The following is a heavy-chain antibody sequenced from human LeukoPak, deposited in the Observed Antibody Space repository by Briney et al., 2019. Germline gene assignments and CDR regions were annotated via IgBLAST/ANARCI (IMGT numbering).Heavy chain of an antibody. V-gene: IGHV4-38-2*02. D-gene: IGHD3-10*01. J-gene: IGHJ5*02. CDR2: IYHSGST. CDR3: ARKQGYYYGSGSFYPGNWFDP. CDR1: GGSISSGYY. Sequence: SETLSLTCTVSGGSISSGYYWGWIRQPPGKGLEWLGSIYHSGSTYYNPSLKSRVTISVDTSKNHFSLKLSSVTAADTAVYYCARKQGYYYGSGSFYPGNWFDPWGQGTLVTVSS.